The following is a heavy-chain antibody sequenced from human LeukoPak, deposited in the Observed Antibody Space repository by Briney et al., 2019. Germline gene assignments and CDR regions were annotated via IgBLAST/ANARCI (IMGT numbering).Heavy chain of an antibody. D-gene: IGHD6-25*01. CDR1: GCSISSSSFY. CDR2: IYYSGSS. V-gene: IGHV4-39*01. Sequence: SETLSLTCTVSGCSISSSSFYWGWIRQPPGQGLEWFRSIYYSGSSYYNSSLKSCVIISVNTSNNQFSLKLSSVTADNAVVYYCASRQREVDYWGRGTLVTVSS. J-gene: IGHJ4*02. CDR3: ASRQREVDY.